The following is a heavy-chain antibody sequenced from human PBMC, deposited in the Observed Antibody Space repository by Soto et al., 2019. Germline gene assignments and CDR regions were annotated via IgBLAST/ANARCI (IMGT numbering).Heavy chain of an antibody. J-gene: IGHJ5*02. CDR2: IIPIFGTA. D-gene: IGHD6-13*01. CDR1: GGTFSSYA. V-gene: IGHV1-69*13. Sequence: GASVKVSCKASGGTFSSYAISWVRQAPGQGLEWMGGIIPIFGTANYAQKFQGRVTITADESTSTAYMELSSLRSEDTAVYYCAGEIAAAGGTFDPWGQGTLVTVSS. CDR3: AGEIAAAGGTFDP.